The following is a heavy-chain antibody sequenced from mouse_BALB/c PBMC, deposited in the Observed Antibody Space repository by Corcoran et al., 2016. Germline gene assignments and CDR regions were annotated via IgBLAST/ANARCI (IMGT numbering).Heavy chain of an antibody. CDR1: GFPITSGYY. V-gene: IGHV12-3*02. J-gene: IGHJ1*01. Sequence: QMQLQESGPGLVKPSQSLFLACSITGFPITSGYYWIWIRQSPGKPLEWMGYITHSGETFYNPSLQSPISITRETSTNQFFLQLNSVTTEDTAMYYCAGDYYGYWYFDVWGAGTTVTVSS. D-gene: IGHD1-1*01. CDR3: AGDYYGYWYFDV. CDR2: ITHSGET.